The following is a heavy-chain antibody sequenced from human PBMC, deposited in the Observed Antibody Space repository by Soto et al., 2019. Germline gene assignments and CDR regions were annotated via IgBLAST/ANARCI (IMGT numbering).Heavy chain of an antibody. CDR1: GYTFTSYA. J-gene: IGHJ4*02. CDR2: ISAGNGNT. D-gene: IGHD3-3*01. Sequence: QVQLVQSGAEVKKPGASVKVSCKASGYTFTSYAMHWVRQAPGQRLEWMGWISAGNGNTKYSQKFQGRVTITRDTSASTAYMELSSLRSEDTAVYYCAREGITIFGVVISYYFDYWGQGTLVTVSS. CDR3: AREGITIFGVVISYYFDY. V-gene: IGHV1-3*01.